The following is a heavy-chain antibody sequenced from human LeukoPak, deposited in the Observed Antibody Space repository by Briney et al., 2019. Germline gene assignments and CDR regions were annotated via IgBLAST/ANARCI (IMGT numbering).Heavy chain of an antibody. CDR3: ARAGAAASGSYDFDY. V-gene: IGHV1-69*13. D-gene: IGHD1-26*01. CDR2: IIPIFGTA. Sequence: SVKVSCKASGGTFSSYAISWVRQAPGQGLEWMGGIIPIFGTANYAQKFQGRVTITADESTSTAYMELSSLRSEDTAVYYCARAGAAASGSYDFDYWGQGALVTVSS. CDR1: GGTFSSYA. J-gene: IGHJ4*02.